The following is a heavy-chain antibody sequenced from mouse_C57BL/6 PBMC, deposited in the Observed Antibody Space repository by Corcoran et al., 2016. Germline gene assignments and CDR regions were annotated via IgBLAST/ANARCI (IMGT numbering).Heavy chain of an antibody. D-gene: IGHD1-1*01. CDR2: IDPEDGDT. Sequence: EVQLQQSGAELVRPGASVKLSCTASGFNIKDYYMHWVEQRPEQGLEWIGRIDPEDGDTEYAPKFQGKATMTADTSSNTAYLQLSSLTSEDTAVYYCTTLYGSSYGYFDVWGTGTTVTVSS. V-gene: IGHV14-1*01. CDR3: TTLYGSSYGYFDV. CDR1: GFNIKDYY. J-gene: IGHJ1*03.